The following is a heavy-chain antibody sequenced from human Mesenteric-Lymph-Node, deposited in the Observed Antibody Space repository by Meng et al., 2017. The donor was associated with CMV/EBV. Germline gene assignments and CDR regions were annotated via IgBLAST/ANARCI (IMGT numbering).Heavy chain of an antibody. Sequence: GGSISSSRYCRGWGRQAPGKGLEWIGSVYYTGSTFNSPSLKSRVTISADSSKNQFALKVSSGTAADTAVYYCARHLPATMVTVAFDSWGQGALVTVS. CDR1: GGSISSSRYC. CDR2: VYYTGST. V-gene: IGHV4-39*01. CDR3: ARHLPATMVTVAFDS. J-gene: IGHJ4*02. D-gene: IGHD4/OR15-4a*01.